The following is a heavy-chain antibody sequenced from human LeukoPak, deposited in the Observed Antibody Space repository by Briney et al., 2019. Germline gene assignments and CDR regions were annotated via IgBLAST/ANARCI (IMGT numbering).Heavy chain of an antibody. CDR1: GFTFSNAW. D-gene: IGHD1-26*01. Sequence: PGGSLRLSCAASGFTFSNAWMSWVRQAPGKGLEWVGRIKSKTDGGTTDYAAPVKGRFTISRDDSKNTLYLQMNSLKTEDTAVYYCITDLPREWELSYYFDYWGQGTLVTVSS. V-gene: IGHV3-15*01. CDR2: IKSKTDGGTT. J-gene: IGHJ4*02. CDR3: ITDLPREWELSYYFDY.